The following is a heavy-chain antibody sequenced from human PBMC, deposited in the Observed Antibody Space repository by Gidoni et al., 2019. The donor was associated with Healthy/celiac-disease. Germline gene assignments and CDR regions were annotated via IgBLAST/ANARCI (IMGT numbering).Heavy chain of an antibody. CDR3: ARDQSGSKGVGCDY. D-gene: IGHD1-26*01. CDR2: IKQDGSEK. V-gene: IGHV3-7*04. J-gene: IGHJ4*02. CDR1: GCTFSSYW. Sequence: EVQLVESGGGLVQPGGSLRLACAASGCTFSSYWMSWVRQAPGKGLEWVANIKQDGSEKYYVDSVKGRFTISRDNAKNSLYLQMNSLRAEDTAVYYCARDQSGSKGVGCDYWGQGTLVTVSS.